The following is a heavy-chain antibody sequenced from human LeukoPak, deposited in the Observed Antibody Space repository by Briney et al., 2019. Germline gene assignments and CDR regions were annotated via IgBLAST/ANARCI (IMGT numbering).Heavy chain of an antibody. J-gene: IGHJ4*02. V-gene: IGHV4-59*01. D-gene: IGHD5-12*01. CDR3: ARVTPLLGYAFDY. CDR2: IYYSGST. CDR1: GGSISSYY. Sequence: SETLSLTCTVSGGSISSYYWSWIRQPPGKGLEWFGYIYYSGSTNYNPSLKSRVIISIDTSKSQFSLKLSSVTAADTAVYYCARVTPLLGYAFDYWGQGTLVTVSS.